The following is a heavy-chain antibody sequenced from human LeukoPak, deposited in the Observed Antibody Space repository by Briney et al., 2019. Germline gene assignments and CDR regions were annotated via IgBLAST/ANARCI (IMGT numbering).Heavy chain of an antibody. V-gene: IGHV3-7*01. CDR2: MKHDGGEK. D-gene: IGHD6-6*01. J-gene: IGHJ4*02. Sequence: GGSLRLSCAASGFTFSGYWMSWVRQAPGKGLEWVANMKHDGGEKYYVDSVKGRFTISRDNSKNSLYLQMNCLRAEDTAVYYCARERVYGSSSPLDYWGQGTLVTVFS. CDR3: ARERVYGSSSPLDY. CDR1: GFTFSGYW.